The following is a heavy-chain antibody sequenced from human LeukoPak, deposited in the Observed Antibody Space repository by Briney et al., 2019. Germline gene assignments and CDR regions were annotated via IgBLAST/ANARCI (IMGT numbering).Heavy chain of an antibody. J-gene: IGHJ6*03. CDR3: ASRRADNSYYYYYYMDV. CDR1: GYTFTSYD. D-gene: IGHD1-14*01. CDR2: MNPNSGNT. Sequence: GASVKVSCKASGYTFTSYDINWVRQATGQGLEWMGWMNPNSGNTGYAQKFQGRVTMTRNTSISTAYMELSSLRSEDTAVYYCASRRADNSYYYYYYMDVWGKGTTVTVSS. V-gene: IGHV1-8*01.